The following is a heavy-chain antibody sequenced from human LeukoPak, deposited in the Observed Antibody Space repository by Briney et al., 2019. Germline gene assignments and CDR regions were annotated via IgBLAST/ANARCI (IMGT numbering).Heavy chain of an antibody. CDR3: ARGPTDSPNRPYDF. D-gene: IGHD1-14*01. J-gene: IGHJ4*02. V-gene: IGHV4-59*01. CDR1: GGSISSYY. Sequence: SETLSLTCTVSGGSISSYYWSWIRQPPGKGLEGTGYMSYSGSTNYNPSLKSRVTFSVDTSKNQFSLQLSSVTAADTAVYYCARGPTDSPNRPYDFWGQGTLVTVSS. CDR2: MSYSGST.